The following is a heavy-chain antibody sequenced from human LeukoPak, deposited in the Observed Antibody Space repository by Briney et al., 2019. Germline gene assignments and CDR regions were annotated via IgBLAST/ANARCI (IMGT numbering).Heavy chain of an antibody. CDR3: AGYYYDSSGYYQTAFDI. D-gene: IGHD3-22*01. J-gene: IGHJ3*02. Sequence: ASVMVSCKASGGTFSSYAISWVRQAPGQGPEWMGGIIPIFGTANYAQKFQGRVTITTDESTSTAYMELSSLRSEDTAVYYCAGYYYDSSGYYQTAFDIWGQGTMVTVSS. CDR1: GGTFSSYA. CDR2: IIPIFGTA. V-gene: IGHV1-69*05.